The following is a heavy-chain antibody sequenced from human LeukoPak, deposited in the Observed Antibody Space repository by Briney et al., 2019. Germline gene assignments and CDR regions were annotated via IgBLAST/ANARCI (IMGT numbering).Heavy chain of an antibody. CDR3: ARVIPHYYDSSLPDY. CDR2: INPTSRDT. D-gene: IGHD3-22*01. J-gene: IGHJ4*02. V-gene: IGHV1-2*02. Sequence: GASVKVSCKASGYTFSDYYLQWVRQAPGQGLEWMGWINPTSRDTKYAQKFQGRVTMTRDTTTSTATLELRRLRSDVTAVYYCARVIPHYYDSSLPDYWGQGTLVTVSS. CDR1: GYTFSDYY.